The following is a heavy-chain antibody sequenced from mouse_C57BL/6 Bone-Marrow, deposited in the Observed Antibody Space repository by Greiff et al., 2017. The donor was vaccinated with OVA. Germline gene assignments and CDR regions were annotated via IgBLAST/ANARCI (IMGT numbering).Heavy chain of an antibody. CDR1: GFTFSSYA. Sequence: EVQLVESGEGLVKPGGSLKLSCAASGFTFSSYAMSWVRQTPEKRLEWVAYISSGGDYIYYADTVKGRFTISRDNARNTLYLQMSSLKSEDTAMYYCTRVEYYGSSGDYFDYWGQGTTLTVSS. V-gene: IGHV5-9-1*02. J-gene: IGHJ2*01. CDR3: TRVEYYGSSGDYFDY. D-gene: IGHD1-1*01. CDR2: ISSGGDYI.